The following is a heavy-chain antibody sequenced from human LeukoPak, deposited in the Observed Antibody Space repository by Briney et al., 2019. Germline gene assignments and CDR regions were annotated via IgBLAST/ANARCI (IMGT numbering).Heavy chain of an antibody. CDR2: ISYDGSNK. CDR1: GFTFSSYG. J-gene: IGHJ4*02. CDR3: ARDTDSGSYQMDY. Sequence: GGSLRLSCAASGFTFSSYGMHWVRQAPGKGLEWVAVISYDGSNKYYADSVKGRFTISRDNSKNTLYLQMNSLRAEDTAVYYCARDTDSGSYQMDYWGQGTLVTVSS. D-gene: IGHD1-26*01. V-gene: IGHV3-30*19.